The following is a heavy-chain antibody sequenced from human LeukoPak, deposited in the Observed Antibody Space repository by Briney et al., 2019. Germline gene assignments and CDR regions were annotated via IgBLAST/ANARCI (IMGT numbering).Heavy chain of an antibody. V-gene: IGHV1-8*01. D-gene: IGHD4-11*01. CDR3: ARAGNYHYYYYYMDV. Sequence: ASGTVSCKAAGYSFTSYDIDLVRQATAHGLEWMGWTNPNSSNTSYAQKLHVKVTMTRNTSISTAYMELNSLRSEDTAVYYCARAGNYHYYYYYMDVWGKGTTVIVS. J-gene: IGHJ6*03. CDR1: GYSFTSYD. CDR2: TNPNSSNT.